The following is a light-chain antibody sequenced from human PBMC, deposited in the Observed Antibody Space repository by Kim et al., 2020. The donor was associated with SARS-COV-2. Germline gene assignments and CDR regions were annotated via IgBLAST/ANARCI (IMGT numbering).Light chain of an antibody. CDR1: SSNIGSNY. J-gene: IGLJ2*01. Sequence: QSVLTQPPSASGTPGQRVTISCSGSSSNIGSNYVYWYQQLPGTAPKLLIYRNNQRPSGVPDRFSGSKSGTSASPAISGLRSEDEADYYCAAWDDSLSGRGVVFGGGTQLTVL. V-gene: IGLV1-47*01. CDR3: AAWDDSLSGRGVV. CDR2: RNN.